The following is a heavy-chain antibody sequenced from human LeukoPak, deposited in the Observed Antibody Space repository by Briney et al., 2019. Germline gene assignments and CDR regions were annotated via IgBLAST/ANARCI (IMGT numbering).Heavy chain of an antibody. CDR1: GFTFSSYA. Sequence: GGSLRLSCAASGFTFSSYAMSWVRQAPGKGLEWVSAISGSGGSTYYADSVKGRFTISRDNSKNTLYLQMNSLRAKDTAVYYCASVVDSAGSYHLYLSYFDYWGQGTLVTVSS. J-gene: IGHJ4*02. CDR2: ISGSGGST. V-gene: IGHV3-23*01. CDR3: ASVVDSAGSYHLYLSYFDY. D-gene: IGHD3-10*01.